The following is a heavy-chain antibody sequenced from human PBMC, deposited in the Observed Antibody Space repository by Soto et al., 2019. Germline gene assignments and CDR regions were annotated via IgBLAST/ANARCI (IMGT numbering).Heavy chain of an antibody. D-gene: IGHD3-10*01. Sequence: EVQLVESGGGLVQPGGSLRLSCAASGFTFSSYSMNWVRQAPGKGLEWVSYISSSSSTIYYADSVKGRFTISRDNAKNSLYLQMNSLRDEDTAVYYCARDPTRITMVRGVRGRDYYYGMDVWGQGTTVTVSS. CDR3: ARDPTRITMVRGVRGRDYYYGMDV. CDR2: ISSSSSTI. V-gene: IGHV3-48*02. CDR1: GFTFSSYS. J-gene: IGHJ6*02.